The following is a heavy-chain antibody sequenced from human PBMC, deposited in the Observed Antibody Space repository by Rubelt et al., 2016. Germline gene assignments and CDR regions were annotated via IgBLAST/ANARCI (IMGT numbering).Heavy chain of an antibody. J-gene: IGHJ6*02. CDR3: ARCLGGRFLGYCSSTSCYTPRSYYYYGMDV. Sequence: YSGSTYYNPSLKSRVTISVDTSKNQFSLKLSSVTAADTAVYYCARCLGGRFLGYCSSTSCYTPRSYYYYGMDVWGQGTTVTVSS. V-gene: IGHV4-30-4*07. CDR2: YSGST. D-gene: IGHD2-2*01.